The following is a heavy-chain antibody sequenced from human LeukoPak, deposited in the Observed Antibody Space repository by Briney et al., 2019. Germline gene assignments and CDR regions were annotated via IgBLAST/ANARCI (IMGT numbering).Heavy chain of an antibody. Sequence: ASVKVSCKASGYTFTSYYIHWVRQAPGQGLEWMGIINPSDGKTKYAQKFQGRVTMTRDTSTSTVYVELSSLRSEDTAVYYCARGYSGYDSDYWGQGTLVTVSS. CDR2: INPSDGKT. CDR3: ARGYSGYDSDY. D-gene: IGHD5-12*01. J-gene: IGHJ4*02. CDR1: GYTFTSYY. V-gene: IGHV1-46*01.